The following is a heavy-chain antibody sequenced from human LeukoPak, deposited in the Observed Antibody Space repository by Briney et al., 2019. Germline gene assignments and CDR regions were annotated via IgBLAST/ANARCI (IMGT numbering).Heavy chain of an antibody. CDR2: INPNSGGT. J-gene: IGHJ6*02. CDR3: ARGGGRDYDILTGLYYYYGMDV. Sequence: ASVKVSCKASGYTFTGYYMHWVRQPPGQGLEWMGWINPNSGGTNYAQKFQGRVTMTRDTSISTAYMELSRLRSDDTAVYYCARGGGRDYDILTGLYYYYGMDVWGQGTTVTVSS. D-gene: IGHD3-9*01. CDR1: GYTFTGYY. V-gene: IGHV1-2*02.